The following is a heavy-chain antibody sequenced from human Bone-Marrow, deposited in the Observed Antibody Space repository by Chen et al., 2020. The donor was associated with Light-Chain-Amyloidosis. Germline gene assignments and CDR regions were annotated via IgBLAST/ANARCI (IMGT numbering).Heavy chain of an antibody. CDR3: ARGRGGGWGSYYD. Sequence: QVQLQQWGAGLLKPSETLSLTCAVYGGSFSGYYRSWIRQPPGKGLEWIGEINHSGSTNYNPSLKSRLTISVDTSKKQLSLKLSSVTAADTAVYYCARGRGGGWGSYYDWGQGTLVTVSS. J-gene: IGHJ4*02. V-gene: IGHV4-34*01. CDR1: GGSFSGYY. CDR2: INHSGST. D-gene: IGHD1-26*01.